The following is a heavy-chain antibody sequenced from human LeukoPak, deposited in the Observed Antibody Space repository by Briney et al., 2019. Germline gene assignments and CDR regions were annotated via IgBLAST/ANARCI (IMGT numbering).Heavy chain of an antibody. CDR1: GGSFSGYY. CDR3: ARGLIAVEDLNDAFDI. V-gene: IGHV4-34*01. Sequence: PSETLSLTCAVYGGSFSGYYWSWIRQPPGKGLEWIGEINHSGSTNYNPSLKSRVTISVDTSKNQFFLKLSSVTAADTAVYYCARGLIAVEDLNDAFDIWGQGTMVTVSS. CDR2: INHSGST. D-gene: IGHD6-19*01. J-gene: IGHJ3*02.